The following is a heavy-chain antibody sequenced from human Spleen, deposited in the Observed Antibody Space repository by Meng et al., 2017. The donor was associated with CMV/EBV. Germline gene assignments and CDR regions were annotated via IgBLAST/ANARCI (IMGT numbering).Heavy chain of an antibody. CDR1: GFTFSSYS. J-gene: IGHJ6*02. D-gene: IGHD3-3*01. Sequence: GESLKISCAASGFTFSSYSMNWVRQAPGKGLVWVSRINSDGSSTSYADSVKGRFTISRDNAKNTLYLQMNSLRAEDTAVYYCARDQDDFLGFYGMDVWGQGTTVTVSS. V-gene: IGHV3-74*01. CDR3: ARDQDDFLGFYGMDV. CDR2: INSDGSST.